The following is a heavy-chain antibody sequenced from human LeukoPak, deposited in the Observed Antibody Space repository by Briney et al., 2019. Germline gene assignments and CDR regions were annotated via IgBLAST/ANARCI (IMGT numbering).Heavy chain of an antibody. CDR3: AKVPPGDYYGMDD. CDR1: RGSLSSGGYH. J-gene: IGHJ6*02. D-gene: IGHD1-1*01. CDR2: IYYSGST. Sequence: SETLSLTRTVSRGSLSSGGYHSRWTRQHPGRGLEWLGYIYYSGSTYFNPSFKSRVTISVDTSKNQFYLKLNSVTAADTAVYYCAKVPPGDYYGMDDWGQGTPVTVSS. V-gene: IGHV4-31*03.